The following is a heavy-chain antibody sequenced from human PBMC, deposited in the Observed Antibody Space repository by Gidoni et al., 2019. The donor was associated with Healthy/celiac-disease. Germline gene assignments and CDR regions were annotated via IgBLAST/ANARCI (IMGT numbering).Heavy chain of an antibody. J-gene: IGHJ4*02. CDR3: ARVRAKEREYSGYDLCYYFDY. D-gene: IGHD5-12*01. CDR2: IYCSGST. V-gene: IGHV4-39*07. CDR1: GGSISSSSYY. Sequence: QLQLQASGPGLVKPSETLSLTCTVSGGSISSSSYYWGWIRQPPGKGLEWIGSIYCSGSTYYNPSLKSRVTISVDTSKSQFSLKLSSVTAADTAVYYCARVRAKEREYSGYDLCYYFDYWGQGTLVTVSS.